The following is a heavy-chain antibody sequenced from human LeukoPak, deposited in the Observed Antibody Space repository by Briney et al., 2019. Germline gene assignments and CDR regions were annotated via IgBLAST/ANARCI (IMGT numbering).Heavy chain of an antibody. CDR1: GGSISSGGYC. Sequence: SETLSLTCTVSGGSISSGGYCWSWIRQHPGKGLEWIGYIYHSGSTYYNPSLKSRVTISVDRSKNQFSLKLSSVTAADTAVYYCAREVVITMIFDYWGQGTLVTVSS. CDR2: IYHSGST. J-gene: IGHJ4*02. CDR3: AREVVITMIFDY. D-gene: IGHD3-22*01. V-gene: IGHV4-30-2*01.